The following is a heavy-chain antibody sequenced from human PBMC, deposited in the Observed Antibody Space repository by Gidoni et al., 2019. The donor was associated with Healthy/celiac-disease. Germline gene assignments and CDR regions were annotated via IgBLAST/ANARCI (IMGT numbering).Heavy chain of an antibody. CDR1: GFTFSSYS. CDR3: ARDLAPYYYYMDV. CDR2: ISSSSSTI. V-gene: IGHV3-48*01. Sequence: EVQLVESGGGLVQPGWSLRLSCAASGFTFSSYSMNWVRQAPGKGLEWVSYISSSSSTIYYADSVKGRFTISRDNAKNSLYLQMNSLRAEDTSVYYCARDLAPYYYYMDVWGKGTTVTVSS. J-gene: IGHJ6*03.